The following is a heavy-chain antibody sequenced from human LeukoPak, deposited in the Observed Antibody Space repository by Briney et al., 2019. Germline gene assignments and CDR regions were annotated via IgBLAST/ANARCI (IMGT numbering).Heavy chain of an antibody. CDR2: IYYSRGT. J-gene: IGHJ3*01. D-gene: IGHD3-22*01. CDR3: ARLLDYDTSGDPDTFDL. V-gene: IGHV4-59*08. Sequence: PSETLSLTCTVSGGSISSDYWSWIRQSPGKGLEWIGYIYYSRGTRYNPSLQSRVTISVDTSRNHFSLKLSSLSAADTAVYYCARLLDYDTSGDPDTFDLWGQGTMVTVSS. CDR1: GGSISSDY.